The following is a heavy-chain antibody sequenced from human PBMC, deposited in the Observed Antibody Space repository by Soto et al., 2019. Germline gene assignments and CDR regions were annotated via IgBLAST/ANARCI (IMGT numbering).Heavy chain of an antibody. CDR2: ICNSGTT. D-gene: IGHD3-10*01. Sequence: SETLSLTCAVYGGSFSGYYWTWVRQPPGEGLEWIGCICNSGTTNYNPSLKSRVAISIDTQKNQFSLQLSSVTVADTAVYYCARLLTYGQKSIIPKITMVREVTYYYYYMDVWGKGTMVTVS. J-gene: IGHJ6*03. V-gene: IGHV4-59*08. CDR3: ARLLTYGQKSIIPKITMVREVTYYYYYMDV. CDR1: GGSFSGYY.